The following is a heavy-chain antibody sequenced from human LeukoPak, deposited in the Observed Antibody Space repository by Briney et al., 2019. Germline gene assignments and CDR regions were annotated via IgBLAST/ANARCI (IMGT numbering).Heavy chain of an antibody. CDR1: GYTFTSYD. CDR3: ARGLGYCSGGSCYNWFDP. D-gene: IGHD2-15*01. J-gene: IGHJ5*02. V-gene: IGHV1-8*01. Sequence: ASVKVSCKASGYTFTSYDINWVRQATGQGLEWMGWMNPNSGNTGYAQKFQGRVTMTRNTSISTAYMKLSSLRSEDTAVYYCARGLGYCSGGSCYNWFDPWGQGTLVTVSS. CDR2: MNPNSGNT.